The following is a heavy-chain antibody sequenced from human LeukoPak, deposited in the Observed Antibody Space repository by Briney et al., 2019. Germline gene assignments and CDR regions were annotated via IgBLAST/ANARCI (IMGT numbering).Heavy chain of an antibody. CDR1: GFTVSSNY. CDR2: IYSGGST. D-gene: IGHD5-24*01. Sequence: PGGSLRLSCAASGFTVSSNYMSWVRQSPGKGLEGVSGIYSGGSTYYADSVKGRFTIPRDNSKNTLYLQMNSLRAEDTAVYYCARDWGDGYTSDAFDIWGQGTMVTVSS. J-gene: IGHJ3*02. CDR3: ARDWGDGYTSDAFDI. V-gene: IGHV3-53*01.